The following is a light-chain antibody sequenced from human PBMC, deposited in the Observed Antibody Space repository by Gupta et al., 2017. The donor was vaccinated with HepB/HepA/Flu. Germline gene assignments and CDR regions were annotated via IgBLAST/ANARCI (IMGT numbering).Light chain of an antibody. CDR1: QDISNY. Sequence: EIQMTQSPSSLSASVGDRVTITCQASQDISNYLNWYQQKPGKAPKLLIYDASTLETGVPSRFSGRGSGTDFTFTISSLQPEDVATYYCQQYDNLALTFGGGTKVEIK. J-gene: IGKJ4*01. CDR2: DAS. V-gene: IGKV1-33*01. CDR3: QQYDNLALT.